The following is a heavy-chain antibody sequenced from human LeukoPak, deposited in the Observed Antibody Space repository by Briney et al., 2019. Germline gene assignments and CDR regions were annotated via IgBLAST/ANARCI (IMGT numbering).Heavy chain of an antibody. Sequence: NPSETLSLTCTVSGGSISSYYWSWIRQPPGKGLEWIGYIYYSGSTNYNPSLKSRVTISVDTSKNQFSLKLSSVTAADTAVYYCARARFPDYDFWSGFYFDYWGQGTLVTVSS. V-gene: IGHV4-59*01. CDR2: IYYSGST. D-gene: IGHD3-3*01. J-gene: IGHJ4*02. CDR1: GGSISSYY. CDR3: ARARFPDYDFWSGFYFDY.